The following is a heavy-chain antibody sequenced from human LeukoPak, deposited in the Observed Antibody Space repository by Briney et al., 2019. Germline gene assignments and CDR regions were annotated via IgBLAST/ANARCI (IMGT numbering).Heavy chain of an antibody. CDR3: ARAEWSSRAFDI. CDR1: GGSISSYY. Sequence: NPSETLSLTCTVSGGSISSYYWSWIRQPPGKGLEWIGYIYYSGSTNYNPSLKSRVTISVDTSKNQFSLKLSSVTAADTAVYYCARAEWSSRAFDIWGQGTMVTVSS. J-gene: IGHJ3*02. CDR2: IYYSGST. D-gene: IGHD3-3*01. V-gene: IGHV4-59*01.